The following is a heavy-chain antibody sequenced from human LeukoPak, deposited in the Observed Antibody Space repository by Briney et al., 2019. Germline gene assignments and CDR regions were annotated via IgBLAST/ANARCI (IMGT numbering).Heavy chain of an antibody. CDR2: INHSGST. D-gene: IGHD3-10*01. V-gene: IGHV4-34*01. CDR1: GGSFSGYY. Sequence: PSETLSLTCAVYGGSFSGYYWRWIRQPPGKGGEWRGEINHSGSTSYNPSLKRRVTISVDKSKKQFSLKLSSVTAADTAVYYCARGLPGSDTMVRGVMKGWFDPWGQGTLVTVSS. J-gene: IGHJ5*02. CDR3: ARGLPGSDTMVRGVMKGWFDP.